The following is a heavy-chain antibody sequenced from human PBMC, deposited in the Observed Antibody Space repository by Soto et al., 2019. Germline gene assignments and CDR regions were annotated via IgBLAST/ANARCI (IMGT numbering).Heavy chain of an antibody. CDR2: IYYSGST. V-gene: IGHV4-59*01. J-gene: IGHJ6*03. CDR1: GGSISSYY. CDR3: GRVFYVFGMGIARLRYYSLDF. D-gene: IGHD3-3*01. Sequence: PSETLSLTCTVSGGSISSYYWSWIRQPTGKGLEWIGYIYYSGSTNYNPSLKSRVTISVDTSKNQFSLKLSSVTAADTAVYYGGRVFYVFGMGIARLRYYSLDFWGKGTTVPVPS.